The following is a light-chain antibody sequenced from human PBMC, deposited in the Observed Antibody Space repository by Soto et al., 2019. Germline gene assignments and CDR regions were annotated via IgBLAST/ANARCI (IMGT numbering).Light chain of an antibody. CDR2: LDRSGSY. CDR1: SGHNTYI. V-gene: IGLV4-60*02. J-gene: IGLJ3*02. CDR3: ETWYSNTHKV. Sequence: QPVLTQSSSASASLGSSVKLTCILSSGHNTYIIAWHQQQPGKAPRFLMTLDRSGSYNRGSGVPDRFSGSSSGADRYLTISNLQFEDEADYYCETWYSNTHKVFGGGTKLTVL.